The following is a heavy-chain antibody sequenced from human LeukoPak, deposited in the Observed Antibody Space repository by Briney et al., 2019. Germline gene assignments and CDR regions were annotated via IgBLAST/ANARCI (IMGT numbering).Heavy chain of an antibody. CDR1: GGSISSSSYY. D-gene: IGHD3-9*01. Sequence: PSEALSLTCTVSGGSISSSSYYWGWIRHPPGKGLEWIGSNYYSGSTYYNPSLKSRVTISVDTSKNQFSLKLSSVTAADTAVYYCARWDILTGYQHWGQGTLVTVSS. J-gene: IGHJ4*02. CDR2: NYYSGST. CDR3: ARWDILTGYQH. V-gene: IGHV4-39*07.